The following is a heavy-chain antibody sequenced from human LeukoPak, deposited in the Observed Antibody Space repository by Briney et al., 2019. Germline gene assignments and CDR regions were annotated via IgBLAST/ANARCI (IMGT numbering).Heavy chain of an antibody. J-gene: IGHJ4*02. V-gene: IGHV4-30-2*01. Sequence: SETLSLTCAVSGGSISSGGYSWSWIRQPPGKGLEWIRYIYHSGSTYYNPSLKSRVTISVDRSKNQFSLKLSSVTAADTAVYYCARVRARAGPVDYWGQGTLVTVSS. CDR3: ARVRARAGPVDY. D-gene: IGHD5-12*01. CDR1: GGSISSGGYS. CDR2: IYHSGST.